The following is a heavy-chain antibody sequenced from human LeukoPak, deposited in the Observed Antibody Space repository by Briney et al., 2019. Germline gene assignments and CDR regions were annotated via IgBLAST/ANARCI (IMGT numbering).Heavy chain of an antibody. J-gene: IGHJ4*02. CDR3: ARDWGWYEGEWYFDY. CDR1: GYTFTGYY. V-gene: IGHV1-18*04. D-gene: IGHD6-19*01. CDR2: ISAYNGNT. Sequence: ASVTVSCKASGYTFTGYYMHWVRQAPGQGLEWRGWISAYNGNTNYAQKLQGRVTMTTHTSTSTAYMELRSLRSDDTAVYYCARDWGWYEGEWYFDYWGQGTLVTVSS.